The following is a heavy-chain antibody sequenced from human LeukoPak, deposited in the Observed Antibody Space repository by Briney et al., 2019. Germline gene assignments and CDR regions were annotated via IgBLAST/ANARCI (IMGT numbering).Heavy chain of an antibody. D-gene: IGHD6-25*01. J-gene: IGHJ4*02. CDR2: ISAYNGNT. CDR1: GYTFTSYY. CDR3: ARQRLAAEFDY. Sequence: ASVKVSCKASGYTFTSYYMHWVRQAPGQGLEWMGWISAYNGNTNYAQKLQGRVTMTTDTSTSTAYMELRSLRSDDTAVYYCARQRLAAEFDYWGQGTLVTVSS. V-gene: IGHV1-18*04.